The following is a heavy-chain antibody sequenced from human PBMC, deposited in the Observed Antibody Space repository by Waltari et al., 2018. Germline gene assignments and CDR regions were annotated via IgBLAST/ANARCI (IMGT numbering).Heavy chain of an antibody. CDR2: SHYLWGA. V-gene: IGHV4-31*01. CDR1: GGSISSGDYY. D-gene: IGHD5-12*01. J-gene: IGHJ4*02. Sequence: QVQLQESGPGLVKPSQTLSLTCTVSGGSISSGDYYWSWIRQHPGKGLEWIGYSHYLWGAYYNPSLKSLVTRSVDTSKNQFSLKLSSVTAADTAVYYCARAQYSGYDYYFDYWGQGTLVTVSS. CDR3: ARAQYSGYDYYFDY.